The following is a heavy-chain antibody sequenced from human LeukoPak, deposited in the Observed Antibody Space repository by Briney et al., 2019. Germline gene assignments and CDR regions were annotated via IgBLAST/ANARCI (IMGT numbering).Heavy chain of an antibody. D-gene: IGHD6-19*01. Sequence: GGSLRLSCAASGLTFDSFSINWVRQAPGKGLEWVASISSSSTYIYYADSVKGRFTISRDNSKNTLYLQMNSLRAEDTAVYYCAKGGYSSGQYYFDYWGQGTLVTVSS. J-gene: IGHJ4*02. V-gene: IGHV3-21*04. CDR2: ISSSSTYI. CDR1: GLTFDSFS. CDR3: AKGGYSSGQYYFDY.